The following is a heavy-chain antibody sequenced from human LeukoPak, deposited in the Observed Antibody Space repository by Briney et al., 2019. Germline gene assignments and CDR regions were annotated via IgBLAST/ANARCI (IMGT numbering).Heavy chain of an antibody. J-gene: IGHJ5*02. D-gene: IGHD2-21*02. CDR3: ARDWGVTDDEGNWFDP. CDR2: INPSGGST. V-gene: IGHV1-46*01. Sequence: PGASVKVSCKASGYTFTSYYMHWVRQAPGQGLEWMGIINPSGGSTSYAQKFQGRVTMTRDMSTSTVYMELSSLRSEDTAVYYCARDWGVTDDEGNWFDPWGQGTLVTVSS. CDR1: GYTFTSYY.